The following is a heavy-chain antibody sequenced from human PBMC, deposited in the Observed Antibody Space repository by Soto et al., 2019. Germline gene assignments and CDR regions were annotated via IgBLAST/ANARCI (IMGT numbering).Heavy chain of an antibody. J-gene: IGHJ6*02. CDR1: GFTFSSYG. CDR2: ISYDGSNK. V-gene: IGHV3-30*18. CDR3: AKGEGDYYYYGMDV. Sequence: PGGSLRLSCAASGFTFSSYGMHWVRQAPGKGLEWVAVISYDGSNKYYADSVKGRFTISRDNSKNTLYLRMNSLRAEDTAVYYCAKGEGDYYYYGMDVWGQGTTVTVSS.